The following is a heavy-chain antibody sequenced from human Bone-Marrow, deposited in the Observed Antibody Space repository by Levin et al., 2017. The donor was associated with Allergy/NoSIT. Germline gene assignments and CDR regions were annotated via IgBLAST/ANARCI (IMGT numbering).Heavy chain of an antibody. CDR2: IYTTGST. J-gene: IGHJ6*03. CDR1: GGSISSGRYY. Sequence: PSETLSLTCSVSGGSISSGRYYFTWLRQSAGTGLEWIGRIYTTGSTNYNPSLESRVTISRDTFKKEVYLTLSSVTAADTAVYYCARDRLASLYYYSMDVWGRGTTVIVSS. CDR3: ARDRLASLYYYSMDV. V-gene: IGHV4-61*02.